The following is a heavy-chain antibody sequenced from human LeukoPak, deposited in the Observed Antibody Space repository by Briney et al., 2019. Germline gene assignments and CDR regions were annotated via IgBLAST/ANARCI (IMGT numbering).Heavy chain of an antibody. J-gene: IGHJ4*02. D-gene: IGHD3-9*01. CDR2: ISSDGGNK. Sequence: PGRSLRLSCAAPGLSFSDYAMNWVRRTPGKGLEWVAVISSDGGNKFYADSVKGRFTISRDNSKNTLYLQMNSLRAEDTAVYYCAKDPRGGDRVVLRYFDWLLFEGYYFDYWGQGTLVTVSS. V-gene: IGHV3-30-3*01. CDR1: GLSFSDYA. CDR3: AKDPRGGDRVVLRYFDWLLFEGYYFDY.